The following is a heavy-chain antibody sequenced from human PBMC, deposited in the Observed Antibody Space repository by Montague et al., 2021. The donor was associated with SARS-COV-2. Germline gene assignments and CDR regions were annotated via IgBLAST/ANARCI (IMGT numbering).Heavy chain of an antibody. D-gene: IGHD1-14*01. CDR3: VRGFRNGPFDV. J-gene: IGHJ4*02. CDR2: ITRNGDST. V-gene: IGHV3-20*04. Sequence: SLRLSCAASGSTFDDYGMSWVRQGPGKGLEWVSGITRNGDSTDFADSVKGRFTISRDNAKNSLYLQMNSLRAEDTALYYCVRGFRNGPFDVWGQGTLVSVSP. CDR1: GSTFDDYG.